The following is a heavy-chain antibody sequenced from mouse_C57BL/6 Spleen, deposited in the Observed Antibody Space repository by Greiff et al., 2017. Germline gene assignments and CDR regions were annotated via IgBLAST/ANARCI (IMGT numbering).Heavy chain of an antibody. J-gene: IGHJ4*01. V-gene: IGHV1-59*01. Sequence: QVQLQQPGAELVRPGTSVKLSCKASGYTFTSYWMHWVKQRPGQGLEWIGVIDPSDSYTNYNQKFKGKATLTVDTSSSTAYLPLSSLTSEDSAVYYCERRDSYHVSMDYWGQGTSVTVSS. D-gene: IGHD3-3*01. CDR1: GYTFTSYW. CDR3: ERRDSYHVSMDY. CDR2: IDPSDSYT.